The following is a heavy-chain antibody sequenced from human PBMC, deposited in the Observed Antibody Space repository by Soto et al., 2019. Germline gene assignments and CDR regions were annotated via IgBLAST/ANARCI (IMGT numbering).Heavy chain of an antibody. CDR2: IYHTGNT. V-gene: IGHV4-59*12. D-gene: IGHD3-10*01. Sequence: SETLSLTCTVSGGSISSYYWSWIRQPPGRGLEWIGEIYHTGNTNYQPSLKSRVTISVDKSKNQYSLKVNSVTAADTAVYYCARDPSRGFPDYWGRGTLVTVSS. CDR1: GGSISSYY. J-gene: IGHJ4*02. CDR3: ARDPSRGFPDY.